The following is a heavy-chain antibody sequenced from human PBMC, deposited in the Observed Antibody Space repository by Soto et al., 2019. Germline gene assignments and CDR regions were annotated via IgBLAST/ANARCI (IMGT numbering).Heavy chain of an antibody. CDR1: GGSIISGGYS. D-gene: IGHD6-19*01. CDR2: IYSSGST. V-gene: IGHV4-31*03. Sequence: SDTLSLTCTVSGGSIISGGYSWPWIRQHPGKGLEYIGYIYSSGSTYYNPSLKSRVSISVDTSKNQFSLKLNSVTAADTAVYYCAVPPRYSSGWYDYWGQGTLVTVAS. J-gene: IGHJ4*02. CDR3: AVPPRYSSGWYDY.